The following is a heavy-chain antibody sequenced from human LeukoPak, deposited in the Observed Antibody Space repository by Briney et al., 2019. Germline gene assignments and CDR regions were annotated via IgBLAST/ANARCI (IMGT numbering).Heavy chain of an antibody. V-gene: IGHV3-23*01. D-gene: IGHD1-26*01. CDR1: GFTFSSYA. J-gene: IGHJ4*02. CDR2: ISGSGGST. CDR3: AKSSGYSGSYSADY. Sequence: PGGSLRLSCAASGFTFSSYAMSWVRQAPGKGLEWVSAISGSGGSTYDADSVKGRFTISRDNSKNTLYLQMTSLRAEETAVYYCAKSSGYSGSYSADYWGQGTLVTVSS.